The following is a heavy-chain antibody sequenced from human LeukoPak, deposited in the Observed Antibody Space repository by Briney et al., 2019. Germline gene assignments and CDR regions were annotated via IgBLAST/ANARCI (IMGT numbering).Heavy chain of an antibody. V-gene: IGHV3-48*03. J-gene: IGHJ5*02. CDR2: ISSSGSTI. CDR1: GFTFSSYE. D-gene: IGHD6-13*01. Sequence: GGSLRLSCAASGFTFSSYEMNWVRQAPGKGLEWVSYISSSGSTIYYADSVKGRFTISRDNSKNTLYLQMNSLRAEDTAVYYCAKDSGYSSSWNWFDPWGQGTLVTVSS. CDR3: AKDSGYSSSWNWFDP.